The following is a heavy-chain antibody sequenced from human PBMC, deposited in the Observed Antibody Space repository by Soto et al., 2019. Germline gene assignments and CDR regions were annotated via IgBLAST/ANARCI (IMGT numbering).Heavy chain of an antibody. CDR3: ARRGSNIVVVPAALGRQQGAFDI. CDR2: INHSGST. Sequence: SETLSLTCAVYGGSFSGYYWSWIRQPPGKGLEWIGEINHSGSTNYNPSLKSRVTISVDTSKNQFSLKLSSVTAADTAVYYCARRGSNIVVVPAALGRQQGAFDIWGQGTMVTVSS. D-gene: IGHD2-2*01. J-gene: IGHJ3*02. V-gene: IGHV4-34*01. CDR1: GGSFSGYY.